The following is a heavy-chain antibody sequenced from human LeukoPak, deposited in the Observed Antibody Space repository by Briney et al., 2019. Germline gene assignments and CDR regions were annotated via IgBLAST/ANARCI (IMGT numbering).Heavy chain of an antibody. V-gene: IGHV4-34*01. CDR1: GGSFSGYY. CDR2: INHSGST. CDR3: ARTRRYMAFDI. Sequence: SETLSLTCAVYGGSFSGYYWSWIRQPPGKGLEWIGEINHSGSTNYNPSLKSRVTISVDTSKNQFSLKLSSVTAADTAVYYCARTRRYMAFDIWGQGTMVTVSS. D-gene: IGHD1-1*01. J-gene: IGHJ3*02.